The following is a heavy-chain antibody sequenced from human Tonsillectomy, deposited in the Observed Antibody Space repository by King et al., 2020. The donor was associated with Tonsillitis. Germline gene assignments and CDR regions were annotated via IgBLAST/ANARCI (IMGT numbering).Heavy chain of an antibody. D-gene: IGHD1-26*01. CDR1: GGSISGGSHY. V-gene: IGHV4-61*02. CDR2: IYTSGSS. Sequence: QLQESGPGLVKPSQTLSLTCTVSGGSISGGSHYWSWIRQPAGKEVEWIGRIYTSGSSNYNLSLNGRVTMSVDTTKNQLSLIQSSVTAADTAMYYCAREISGSPTYGSAFDIWGQGTMVTVSP. J-gene: IGHJ3*02. CDR3: AREISGSPTYGSAFDI.